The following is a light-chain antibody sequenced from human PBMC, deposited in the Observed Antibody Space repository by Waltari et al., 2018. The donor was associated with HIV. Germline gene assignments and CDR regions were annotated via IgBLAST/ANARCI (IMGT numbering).Light chain of an antibody. J-gene: IGKJ1*01. CDR1: QSISSV. CDR2: GAS. Sequence: DIQITQPPSTLSASIGDRVTITCQAMQSISSVLGWYQQKPGKAPKLLIYGASTLESGVPSRFSGSGSGTEFTLTISRLQPDDFATYYCQQYKSYWTFGQGTKVDIK. CDR3: QQYKSYWT. V-gene: IGKV1-5*03.